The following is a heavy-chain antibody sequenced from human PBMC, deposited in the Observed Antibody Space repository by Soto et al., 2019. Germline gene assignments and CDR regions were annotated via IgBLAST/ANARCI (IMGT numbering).Heavy chain of an antibody. D-gene: IGHD2-21*02. J-gene: IGHJ6*02. V-gene: IGHV1-69*02. CDR1: GSTFSSYT. Sequence: QVQLVQSGAEVKKPGSSVKVSCRASGSTFSSYTVSWVRQAPGQGLEWMGRIIPVLGVTNYAQKFKGRVTITADKSKTTAYMERSSLRSGDTAIYYGARRRYCGADCYSKYYYGMDVWGQGTTVTVSS. CDR2: IIPVLGVT. CDR3: ARRRYCGADCYSKYYYGMDV.